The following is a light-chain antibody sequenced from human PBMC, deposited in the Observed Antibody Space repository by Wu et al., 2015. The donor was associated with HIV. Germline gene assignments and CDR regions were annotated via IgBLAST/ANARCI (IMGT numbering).Light chain of an antibody. CDR3: QQSYGTLYS. CDR2: AAS. CDR1: QNIRNY. V-gene: IGKV1-39*01. Sequence: DIQMTQSPSSLSASVGDRVTITCRASQNIRNYLNWYQRKPGKAPKLLIYAASSFQSGVPSRFSGSGSGTEFTLTISSLQPEDSATYYCQQSYGTLYSFGQGTKLEIK. J-gene: IGKJ2*03.